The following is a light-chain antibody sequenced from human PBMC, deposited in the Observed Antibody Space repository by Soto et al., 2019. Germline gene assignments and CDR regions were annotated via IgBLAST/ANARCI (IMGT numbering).Light chain of an antibody. J-gene: IGKJ1*01. Sequence: GDRVTVPCRASQDIANSLAWYQQKPGEVPKLLLYAASTLQSGVPSRFSGSGSGTDFTLTISSLQPEDVATYYCQRYNSAPQTVGQGTKVEIK. V-gene: IGKV1-27*01. CDR1: QDIANS. CDR2: AAS. CDR3: QRYNSAPQT.